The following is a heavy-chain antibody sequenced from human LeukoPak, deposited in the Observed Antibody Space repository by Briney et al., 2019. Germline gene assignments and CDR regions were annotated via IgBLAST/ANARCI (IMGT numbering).Heavy chain of an antibody. D-gene: IGHD3-10*01. CDR1: GFTFSNVW. Sequence: GGSLRLSCAASGFTFSNVWMSWVRQAPGKGLEWVGRIKSKTDGGTVDYAAPVKGRFTISRDDLKNTLYLEMNSLKAEDTAVYYCTKDHGSGSYYFDHWGQGTLVTVSS. CDR3: TKDHGSGSYYFDH. J-gene: IGHJ4*02. V-gene: IGHV3-15*01. CDR2: IKSKTDGGTV.